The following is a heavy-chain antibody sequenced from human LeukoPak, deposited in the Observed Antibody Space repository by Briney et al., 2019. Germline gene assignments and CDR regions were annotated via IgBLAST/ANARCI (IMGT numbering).Heavy chain of an antibody. J-gene: IGHJ4*02. Sequence: GGSLRLSCAASGFTVSSIHMVWVRQAPGKGLEWVSVTYTGGNSYYADFVKGRLIISRDNSRNTLYLQMNSLRGDDTAVYYCAKDVGKWESLHFFDYWGQGTLVTVSS. CDR1: GFTVSSIH. CDR3: AKDVGKWESLHFFDY. V-gene: IGHV3-53*01. D-gene: IGHD1-26*01. CDR2: TYTGGNS.